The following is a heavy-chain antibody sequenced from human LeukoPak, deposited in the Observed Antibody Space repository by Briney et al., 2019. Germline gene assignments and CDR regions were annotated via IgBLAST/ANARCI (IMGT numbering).Heavy chain of an antibody. V-gene: IGHV4-39*07. Sequence: SETLSLTCTVSGGSISTSNYYWGWIRQPPGKGLEWIGSMYYSGSTYYNPSFKSRVTISLDTSKNQFSLKLSSVTAADTAVYYCARFWRYGSGEIDYWGQGTLVTVSS. J-gene: IGHJ4*02. CDR1: GGSISTSNYY. CDR2: MYYSGST. D-gene: IGHD3-10*01. CDR3: ARFWRYGSGEIDY.